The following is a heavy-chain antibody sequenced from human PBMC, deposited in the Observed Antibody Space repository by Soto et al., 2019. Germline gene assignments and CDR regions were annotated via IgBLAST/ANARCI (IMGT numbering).Heavy chain of an antibody. CDR1: GGTFSSYA. CDR3: ARGKEWFDP. V-gene: IGHV1-69*06. CDR2: IIPIFGTA. J-gene: IGHJ5*02. Sequence: GTSVKVSCKASGGTFSSYAISWVRQAPGQGLEWMGGIIPIFGTANYAQKFQGRVTITADKSTSTAYMERRSLRSEDTAVYYCARGKEWFDPWGQGTLVTVSS.